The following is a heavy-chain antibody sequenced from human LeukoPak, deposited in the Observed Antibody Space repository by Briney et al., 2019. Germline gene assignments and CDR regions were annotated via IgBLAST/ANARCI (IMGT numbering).Heavy chain of an antibody. V-gene: IGHV1-69*13. CDR2: IIPIFGTA. CDR1: GGTLSSYA. CDR3: ARADCSSTSCYLPYYYYYGMDV. J-gene: IGHJ6*02. D-gene: IGHD2-2*01. Sequence: SVKVSCKASGGTLSSYAISWVRQAPGQGLEWMGGIIPIFGTANYAQKFQGRVTITADESTSTAYMELSSLRSEDTAVYYCARADCSSTSCYLPYYYYYGMDVWGQGTTVTVSS.